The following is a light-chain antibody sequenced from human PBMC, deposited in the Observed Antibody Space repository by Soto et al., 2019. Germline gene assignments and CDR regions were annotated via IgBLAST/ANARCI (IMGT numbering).Light chain of an antibody. Sequence: EIVLTQSPATLSLSPGERATLSCRASQSVSSYLAWYQQKPGQAPRLLIYDASNRATGIPARFSGSGSGTDFTLTIISREPEDVAVDYCQQRSNWPPLTFGGGTKVEIK. CDR1: QSVSSY. CDR3: QQRSNWPPLT. J-gene: IGKJ4*01. V-gene: IGKV3-11*01. CDR2: DAS.